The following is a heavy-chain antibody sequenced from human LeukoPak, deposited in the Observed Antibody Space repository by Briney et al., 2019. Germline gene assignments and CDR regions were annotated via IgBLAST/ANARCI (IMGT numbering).Heavy chain of an antibody. Sequence: ASVKVSCKASGYTFTDYYMHWVRQAPGQGLEWMGWINPNSGGTNYAQKFQGRVTMTRDTSISTAYMELSRLRSDDTAVYYCARQTHYYDSSGYYYEFNNGLDYWGQGTLVTVSS. D-gene: IGHD3-22*01. J-gene: IGHJ4*02. CDR1: GYTFTDYY. CDR3: ARQTHYYDSSGYYYEFNNGLDY. V-gene: IGHV1-2*02. CDR2: INPNSGGT.